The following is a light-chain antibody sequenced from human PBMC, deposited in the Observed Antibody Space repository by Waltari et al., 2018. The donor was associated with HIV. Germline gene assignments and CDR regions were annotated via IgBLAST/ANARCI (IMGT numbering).Light chain of an antibody. J-gene: IGLJ1*01. CDR2: VVS. CDR3: CSYAGSSTYV. CDR1: SSDVWSYNI. Sequence: QSALTQPAPVSGSPGQSIHISCTGTSSDVWSYNIVSWYQQHPGKPPKPMIYVVSKRPSGVSNRFSGSKSGNTASLTISGLQAEDEADYYCCSYAGSSTYVFGTGTKVTVL. V-gene: IGLV2-23*02.